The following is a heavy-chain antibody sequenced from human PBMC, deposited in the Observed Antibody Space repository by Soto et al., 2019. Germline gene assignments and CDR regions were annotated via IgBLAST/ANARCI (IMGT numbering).Heavy chain of an antibody. D-gene: IGHD2-8*02. J-gene: IGHJ4*02. Sequence: SETLSLTCTVSSGSISGYYWSWVRQPPGKGLEYIGYIYYPGSTDYNPSLKSRVTISVDTSKNQFSLKLTSVTAADTAVYYCARDKITGLFDYWGQGTLVTVSS. CDR2: IYYPGST. CDR3: ARDKITGLFDY. CDR1: SGSISGYY. V-gene: IGHV4-59*12.